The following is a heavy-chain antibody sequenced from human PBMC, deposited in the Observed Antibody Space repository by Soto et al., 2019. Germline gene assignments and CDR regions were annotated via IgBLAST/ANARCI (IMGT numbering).Heavy chain of an antibody. Sequence: PSETLSLTCIVSGGSITSNTNYWVWIRQPPGKGLEWIGSVYYAGRTLYNPSLKSRVTISVDTSNSQFSLRLTSVTAADTALYFCARRACGGNCYSDIWAFDIWGQGTKVTVSS. CDR2: VYYAGRT. CDR1: GGSITSNTNY. CDR3: ARRACGGNCYSDIWAFDI. V-gene: IGHV4-39*01. J-gene: IGHJ3*02. D-gene: IGHD2-21*01.